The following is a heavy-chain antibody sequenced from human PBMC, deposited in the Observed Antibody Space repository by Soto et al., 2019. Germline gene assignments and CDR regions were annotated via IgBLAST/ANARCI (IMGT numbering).Heavy chain of an antibody. CDR2: MYNTGST. CDR1: GGSISGYY. J-gene: IGHJ4*02. CDR3: ATQTIPFTWLY. D-gene: IGHD2-2*02. Sequence: PSETLSLTCTFSGGSISGYYWSWIRQPPGKGLEWIGYMYNTGSTVYNPSFKSRVTISVDTSKNQFSLKLNSVTAADTAVYYCATQTIPFTWLYWGQGILVTVSS. V-gene: IGHV4-59*01.